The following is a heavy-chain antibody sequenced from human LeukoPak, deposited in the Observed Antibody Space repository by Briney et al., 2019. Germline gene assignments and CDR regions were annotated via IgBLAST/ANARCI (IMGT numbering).Heavy chain of an antibody. V-gene: IGHV3-7*01. CDR3: ASGVVVAATNY. CDR2: IKQDGSEK. CDR1: GFTFSSYA. J-gene: IGHJ4*02. D-gene: IGHD2-15*01. Sequence: GGSLRLSCAASGFTFSSYAMHWVRQAPGKGLEWVANIKQDGSEKYYVDSVKGRFTISRDNAKNSLYLQMNSLRAEDTAVYYCASGVVVAATNYWGQGTLVTVSS.